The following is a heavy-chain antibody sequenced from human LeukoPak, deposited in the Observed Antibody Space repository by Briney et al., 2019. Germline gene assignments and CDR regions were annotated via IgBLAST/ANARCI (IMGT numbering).Heavy chain of an antibody. J-gene: IGHJ4*02. D-gene: IGHD1-26*01. CDR1: GGSLNSYY. CDR3: AREQSSGREFDY. V-gene: IGHV4-59*01. Sequence: SETLSLTCSVSGGSLNSYYWSWIRQPPGKGLEWIGYVYYSGSTNYNPSLKSRVTISVDTSKNQFSLKLSSVTAADTAVYFCAREQSSGREFDYWGQGTLVTVSS. CDR2: VYYSGST.